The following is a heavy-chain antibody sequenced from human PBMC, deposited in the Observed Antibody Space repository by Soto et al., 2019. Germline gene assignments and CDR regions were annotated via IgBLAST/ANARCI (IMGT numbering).Heavy chain of an antibody. CDR3: TRQHLDVPVASAIDY. V-gene: IGHV3-73*02. D-gene: IGHD6-19*01. Sequence: EVQLVESGGGLVQPGGSLKLSCAASGFTFSGSTIHWVRQTSGKGLEWVGRIPSKTNTYATAYAASVKGRFTISRDDSKNTSYLQMNSLKTEDTAVYYCTRQHLDVPVASAIDYWGQGTLVTVCS. CDR1: GFTFSGST. CDR2: IPSKTNTYAT. J-gene: IGHJ4*02.